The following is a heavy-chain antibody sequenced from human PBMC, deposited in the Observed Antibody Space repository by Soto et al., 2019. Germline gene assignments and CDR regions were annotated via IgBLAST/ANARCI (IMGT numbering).Heavy chain of an antibody. D-gene: IGHD5-12*01. CDR3: HGYGY. V-gene: IGHV3-53*01. J-gene: IGHJ4*02. CDR2: IYSGGST. CDR1: GFTVTINY. Sequence: EVQVVESGGGLIKPGGSLRLSCAVSGFTVTINYMSWVRQAPGKGLEWVSVIYSGGSTYYADSVKGRFTISRDTSKNTLYLQMNSLRGEDTAVYYCHGYGYWGQGTLVTVSS.